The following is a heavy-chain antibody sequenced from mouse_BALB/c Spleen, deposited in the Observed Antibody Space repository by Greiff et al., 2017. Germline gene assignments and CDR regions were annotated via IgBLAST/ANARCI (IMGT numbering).Heavy chain of an antibody. CDR3: NANRHYDYEFAY. J-gene: IGHJ3*01. CDR1: GFNIKDYY. Sequence: VQLKESGAELVRSGASVKLSCTASGFNIKDYYMHWVKQRPEQGLEWIGWIDPENGDTEYAPKFQGKATMTADTSSNTAYLQLSSLTSEDTAVDYCNANRHYDYEFAYWGQGTLVTVSA. CDR2: IDPENGDT. V-gene: IGHV14-4*02. D-gene: IGHD2-4*01.